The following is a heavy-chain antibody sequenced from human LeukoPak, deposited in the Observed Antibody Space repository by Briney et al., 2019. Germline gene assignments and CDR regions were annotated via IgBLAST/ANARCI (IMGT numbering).Heavy chain of an antibody. V-gene: IGHV1-2*02. D-gene: IGHD6-19*01. CDR1: GYTFTGYY. CDR2: VNPNSGGT. Sequence: ASVKVSCKASGYTFTGYYIQWVRQAPGQGLEWMGWVNPNSGGTKYAQKFQGRVTMTRDTSISTAYVELSRLRSDDTAIYYCARVAVAGTFEYYFDYWGQGSLVIV. CDR3: ARVAVAGTFEYYFDY. J-gene: IGHJ4*02.